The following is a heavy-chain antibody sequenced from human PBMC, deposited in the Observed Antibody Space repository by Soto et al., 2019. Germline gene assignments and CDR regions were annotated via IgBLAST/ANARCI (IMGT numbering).Heavy chain of an antibody. Sequence: SETLSLTCTVSGGSISSYYWSWIRQPPGKGLEWIGYIYYSGSTNYNPSLKSRVTISVDTSKNQFSLKLSSVTAADTAVYYCARGNLIVVVPAAQEYYFDYWGQGTLVT. CDR1: GGSISSYY. CDR2: IYYSGST. D-gene: IGHD2-2*01. J-gene: IGHJ4*02. V-gene: IGHV4-59*01. CDR3: ARGNLIVVVPAAQEYYFDY.